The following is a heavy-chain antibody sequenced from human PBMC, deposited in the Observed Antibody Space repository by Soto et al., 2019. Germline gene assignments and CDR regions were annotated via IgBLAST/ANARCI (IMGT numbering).Heavy chain of an antibody. J-gene: IGHJ1*01. V-gene: IGHV3-23*01. CDR1: GFAFRSYD. CDR2: ISGSGGNT. D-gene: IGHD3-22*01. CDR3: AKDIVSSGEYLQH. Sequence: LRLSCAASGFAFRSYDMSWVRQAPGKVLSWVSAISGSGGNTYYADSVKGRFTISRDNSKNTLYLQMNSLRAEDTAVYYCAKDIVSSGEYLQHWGQGTLVTVSS.